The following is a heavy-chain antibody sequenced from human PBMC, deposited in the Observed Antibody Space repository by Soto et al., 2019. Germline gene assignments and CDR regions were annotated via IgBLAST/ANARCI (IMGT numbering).Heavy chain of an antibody. D-gene: IGHD5-12*01. J-gene: IGHJ6*02. V-gene: IGHV3-7*01. Sequence: GGSLRLSCAASGFNFSRYWINWVRQAPGKGLEWVATMKQDRTETYYANSVKGRFTISRDNSKNTLYLQMNSLRAEDTAVYYCARDYYRFNSGYGFSMDVWGQGTTVTVSS. CDR3: ARDYYRFNSGYGFSMDV. CDR1: GFNFSRYW. CDR2: MKQDRTET.